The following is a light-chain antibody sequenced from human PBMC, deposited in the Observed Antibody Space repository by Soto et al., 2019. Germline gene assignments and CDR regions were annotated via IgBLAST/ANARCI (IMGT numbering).Light chain of an antibody. CDR1: QSVSSSY. V-gene: IGKV3D-20*02. CDR2: DAS. Sequence: EIMMTQSPTTLSVNPGERATLSCRASQSVSSSYLAWYQQKPGQAPRLLIYDASNRATGIPARFSGSGSGTDFTLTISSLEPEDFAVYYCQQRSNWVTFGPGTKVDI. CDR3: QQRSNWVT. J-gene: IGKJ3*01.